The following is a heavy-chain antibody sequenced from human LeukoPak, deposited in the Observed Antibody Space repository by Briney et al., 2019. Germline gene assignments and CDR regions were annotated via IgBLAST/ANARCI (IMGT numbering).Heavy chain of an antibody. V-gene: IGHV3-23*01. Sequence: PGGSLRLSCAASGFTFSSYAMSWVRQAPGKGLEWVSAISGSGGSTYYADSVKGRFTISRDNSKNTLYLQMNSLRAEDTDVYYCAKDEDPYNVDTSFDYWGQGTLVTVSS. CDR1: GFTFSSYA. CDR3: AKDEDPYNVDTSFDY. CDR2: ISGSGGST. D-gene: IGHD5-18*01. J-gene: IGHJ4*02.